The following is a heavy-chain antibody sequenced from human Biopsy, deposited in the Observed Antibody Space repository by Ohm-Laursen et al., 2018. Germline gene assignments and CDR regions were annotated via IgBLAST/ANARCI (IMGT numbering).Heavy chain of an antibody. J-gene: IGHJ4*02. CDR2: IWYDGSNK. CDR3: AKCMTGGSNYFFHH. D-gene: IGHD2-8*01. V-gene: IGHV3-33*06. CDR1: GFTFSSYG. Sequence: SLRLSCAASGFTFSSYGMHWVRQAPGRGLEWVAAIWYDGSNKNYADSVKGRFTISRDNSKNTLYLQMNSLRGEDTAVYYCAKCMTGGSNYFFHHCGQGTLVTVSS.